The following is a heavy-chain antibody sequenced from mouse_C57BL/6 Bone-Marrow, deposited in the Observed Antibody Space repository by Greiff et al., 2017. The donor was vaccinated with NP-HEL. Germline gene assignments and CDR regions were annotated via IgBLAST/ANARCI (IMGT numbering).Heavy chain of an antibody. CDR1: GYTFTSYW. D-gene: IGHD1-1*01. V-gene: IGHV1-55*01. J-gene: IGHJ1*03. CDR2: IYPGSGST. Sequence: QVQLQQSGAELVKPGASVKMSCKASGYTFTSYWITWVKQRPGQGLEWIGDIYPGSGSTNYNEKFKSKATLTVDTSSSTAYMQLSSLTSEDSAVYYCARSGDYYGSSYDWYFDVWGTGTTVTVSS. CDR3: ARSGDYYGSSYDWYFDV.